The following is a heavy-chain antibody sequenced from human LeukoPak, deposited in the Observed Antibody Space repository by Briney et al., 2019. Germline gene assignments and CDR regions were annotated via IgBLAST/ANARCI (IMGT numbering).Heavy chain of an antibody. CDR3: ARSYYDFWSGHLSWVDP. J-gene: IGHJ5*02. V-gene: IGHV3-30*02. CDR2: IRYDGSNK. Sequence: GGSLRLSCAASGFTFSSYGMHWVRQAPGKGLEWVAFIRYDGSNKYYADSVKGRFTISRDNSKNTLYLQMNSLRVEDTAVYYCARSYYDFWSGHLSWVDPWGQGTLVTVSS. CDR1: GFTFSSYG. D-gene: IGHD3-3*01.